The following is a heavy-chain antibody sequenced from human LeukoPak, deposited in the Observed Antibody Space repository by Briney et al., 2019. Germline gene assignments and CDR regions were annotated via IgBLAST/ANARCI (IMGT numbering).Heavy chain of an antibody. V-gene: IGHV3-7*03. CDR2: IKEDGSKT. Sequence: GGSLRLSCAASQFTFSSYWMSWVRQAPGKGLEWVANIKEDGSKTYYVDSVKGRFTISRDNAKNSLYLQMNSLRAEDTALYYCARYVTALDYWGQGTLVTVSS. J-gene: IGHJ4*02. CDR1: QFTFSSYW. CDR3: ARYVTALDY. D-gene: IGHD2-21*02.